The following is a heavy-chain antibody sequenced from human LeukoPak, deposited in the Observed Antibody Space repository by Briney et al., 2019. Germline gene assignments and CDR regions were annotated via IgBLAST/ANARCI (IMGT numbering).Heavy chain of an antibody. D-gene: IGHD6-6*01. V-gene: IGHV4-59*01. Sequence: SETLSLTCTVSGGSISSYYWSWFRQPPGKGLEWIGYIYYTGNTNYNPSLKSRLTISVDTSKNQFSLKLTSVTAADTAVYYCARSASSSSRSAFDIWGQGTMVTVSS. CDR3: ARSASSSSRSAFDI. CDR2: IYYTGNT. J-gene: IGHJ3*02. CDR1: GGSISSYY.